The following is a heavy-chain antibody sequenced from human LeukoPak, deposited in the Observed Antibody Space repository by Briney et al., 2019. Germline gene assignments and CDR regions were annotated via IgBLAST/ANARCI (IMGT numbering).Heavy chain of an antibody. CDR3: VRYDWNYPDY. D-gene: IGHD1-7*01. CDR1: GVTFSRYW. Sequence: PGGSLRLSCAASGVTFSRYWMYWVRQAPGKGLVWVSGIYSDGNDRRYADSVKGRFTISRDNAKNTVFLQMNSMRAEDTAVYYGVRYDWNYPDYWGQGTLVTISS. J-gene: IGHJ4*02. V-gene: IGHV3-74*01. CDR2: IYSDGNDR.